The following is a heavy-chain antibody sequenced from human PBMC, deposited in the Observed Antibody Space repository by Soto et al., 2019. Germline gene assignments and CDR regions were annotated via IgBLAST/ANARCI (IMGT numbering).Heavy chain of an antibody. D-gene: IGHD3-3*01. CDR1: GGSISSGGYS. CDR2: IYHSGST. CDR3: ARGKIIGP. Sequence: SETLSLTCAVSGGSISSGGYSLSWIRQPPGKGLEWIGYIYHSGSTYYNPSLKSRVTISVDTSKNQFSLKLSSVTAADTAMYYCARGKIIGPWGQGTLVTVSS. J-gene: IGHJ5*02. V-gene: IGHV4-30-2*01.